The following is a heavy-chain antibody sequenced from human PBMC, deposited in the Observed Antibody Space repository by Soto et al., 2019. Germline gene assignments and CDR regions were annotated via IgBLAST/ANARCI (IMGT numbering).Heavy chain of an antibody. V-gene: IGHV1-46*03. D-gene: IGHD3-10*01. J-gene: IGHJ4*02. CDR3: ARGSLHYYGSGSYPQRSPPIGIDY. CDR2: INPSGGST. Sequence: ASVKVSCKASGYTFTSYYMHWVRQAPGQGLEWMGIINPSGGSTSYAQKFQGRVTMTRDTSTSTVYMELSSLRSEDTAVYYCARGSLHYYGSGSYPQRSPPIGIDYWGQGTLVTVSS. CDR1: GYTFTSYY.